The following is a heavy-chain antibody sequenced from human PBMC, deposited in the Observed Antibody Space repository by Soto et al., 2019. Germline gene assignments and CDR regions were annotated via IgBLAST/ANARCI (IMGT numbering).Heavy chain of an antibody. CDR2: IIPIYGLT. V-gene: IGHV1-69*01. J-gene: IGHJ5*02. D-gene: IGHD3-16*01. CDR3: AFGLVVANAWSGFDP. Sequence: QVQLVQSGAEVKKPGSSVKVSCKASGGTSKMYSISWVRQAPGQGLEWMGGIIPIYGLTNYAQKFQGRVTITADESTTTVSMELNALRSEDTAVYYGAFGLVVANAWSGFDPWWQGTVVTVPS. CDR1: GGTSKMYS.